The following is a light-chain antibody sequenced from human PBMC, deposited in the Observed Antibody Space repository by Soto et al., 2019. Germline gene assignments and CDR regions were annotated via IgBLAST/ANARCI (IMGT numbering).Light chain of an antibody. CDR1: QSISSY. CDR3: QQSYSTPRGIT. V-gene: IGKV1-39*01. Sequence: DIQMTQSPSSLSASVGDRVTITCRASQSISSYLNWFQQKPGKAPKLLIYAASSLQSGVPSRFSGVGSGTDFTLTISSLQPEDFATYYCQQSYSTPRGITFGQGTRLEIK. CDR2: AAS. J-gene: IGKJ5*01.